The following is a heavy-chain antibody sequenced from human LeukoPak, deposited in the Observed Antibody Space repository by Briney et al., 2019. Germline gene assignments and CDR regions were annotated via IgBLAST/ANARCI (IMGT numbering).Heavy chain of an antibody. CDR1: GYTFTGYY. CDR2: INPNSGGT. CDR3: AREDRYSSGWYAD. D-gene: IGHD6-19*01. V-gene: IGHV1-2*02. J-gene: IGHJ4*02. Sequence: GASVKASCKASGYTFTGYYMHWVRQAPGQGLEWMGWINPNSGGTNYAQKFQGRVTMTRDTSISTAYMELSRLRSDDTAVYYCAREDRYSSGWYADWGQGTLVTVSS.